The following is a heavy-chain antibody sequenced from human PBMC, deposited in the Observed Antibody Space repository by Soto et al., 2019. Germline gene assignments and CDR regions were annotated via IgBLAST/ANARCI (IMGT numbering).Heavy chain of an antibody. CDR2: VSPSGTT. J-gene: IGHJ6*02. CDR3: ARDRVGYGMDV. Sequence: QVQLQESGPGLVKPSQTLSLTCTVSGDSISGGYYWSWIRQHPGKGLEWIGYVSPSGTTYYNPSLNGRVSISRDTSKNQFSLEVTSVTAADTAVYLCARDRVGYGMDVWGHCTTVTVSS. CDR1: GDSISGGYY. V-gene: IGHV4-31*03.